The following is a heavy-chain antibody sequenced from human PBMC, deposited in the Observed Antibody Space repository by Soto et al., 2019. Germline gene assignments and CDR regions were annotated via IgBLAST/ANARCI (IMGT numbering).Heavy chain of an antibody. D-gene: IGHD3-16*01. V-gene: IGHV1-46*01. CDR3: ARIGDVYHYGRDV. CDR1: GYTFTSYY. CDR2: INPSGGST. J-gene: IGHJ6*02. Sequence: ASEKVSCKASGYTFTSYYMHWVRQAPGQGLEWMGIINPSGGSTSYAQKFQGRVTMTRDTSTSTVYMELSSQRSADTAVYYCARIGDVYHYGRDVWGQGTTGAVSS.